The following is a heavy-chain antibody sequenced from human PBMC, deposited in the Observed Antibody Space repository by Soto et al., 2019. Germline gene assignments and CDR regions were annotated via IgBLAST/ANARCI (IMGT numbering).Heavy chain of an antibody. Sequence: ASVKVSCKASGYTFTTYYRHWVRQAPGLGLEWMGWINPSSGGTNYAQRFQGWVTMTRDTSISTAYMELNRLKSDDTAVYYCARDRRATAVMRTKETMDVSGQGTTVAVSS. CDR2: INPSSGGT. CDR1: GYTFTTYY. CDR3: ARDRRATAVMRTKETMDV. J-gene: IGHJ6*02. V-gene: IGHV1-2*04. D-gene: IGHD1-1*01.